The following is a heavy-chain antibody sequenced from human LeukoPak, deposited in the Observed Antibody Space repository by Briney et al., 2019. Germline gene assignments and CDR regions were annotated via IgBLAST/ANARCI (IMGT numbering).Heavy chain of an antibody. D-gene: IGHD4-11*01. J-gene: IGHJ6*03. CDR3: AKSGGADSKYLYYYYMDV. CDR1: GFTFSSYG. V-gene: IGHV3-23*01. CDR2: ISGSGGST. Sequence: GGSLRLSCAASGFTFSSYGMSWVRQAPGKGLEWVSAISGSGGSTYYADSVKGRFTISRDNSKNTLYLQMNSLRAEDTAVYYCAKSGGADSKYLYYYYMDVWGKGTTVTFSS.